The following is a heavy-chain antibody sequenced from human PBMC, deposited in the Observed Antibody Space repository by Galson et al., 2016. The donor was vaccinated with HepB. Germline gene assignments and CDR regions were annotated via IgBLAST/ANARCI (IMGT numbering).Heavy chain of an antibody. CDR2: ISYSGVS. D-gene: IGHD1-1*01. J-gene: IGHJ6*02. CDR1: GASISSGGYY. V-gene: IGHV4-31*03. Sequence: TLSLTCTVSGASISSGGYYWSWIRHHPGKGLEWIGYISYSGVSYYYPSLKSRVTISADTSKNQFSLKLTSVSAAGTALYYCTRATTGYYYGMDVWGQGTTVTVSS. CDR3: TRATTGYYYGMDV.